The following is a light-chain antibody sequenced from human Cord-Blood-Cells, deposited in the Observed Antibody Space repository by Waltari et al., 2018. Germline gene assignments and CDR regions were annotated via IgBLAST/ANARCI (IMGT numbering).Light chain of an antibody. J-gene: IGLJ3*02. CDR1: SGSIASKY. CDR2: EDN. Sequence: NFMLTQPHSVSASPGKTVTISCTRSSGSIASKYVQWYQQRPGSSPTTVIYEDNQRPSGVPDRFSGSIDSSSNSASLPIAGLKAEDEADYYCQSYDSSNWVFGGGTKLTVL. V-gene: IGLV6-57*01. CDR3: QSYDSSNWV.